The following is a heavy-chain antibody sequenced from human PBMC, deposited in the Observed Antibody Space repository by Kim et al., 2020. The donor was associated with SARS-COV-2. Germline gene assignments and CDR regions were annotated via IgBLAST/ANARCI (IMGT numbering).Heavy chain of an antibody. CDR1: GFTFSSYA. CDR3: AKDHRTYYYDSSGWGGMDV. V-gene: IGHV3-23*01. CDR2: ISGSGGST. J-gene: IGHJ6*02. Sequence: GGSLRLSCAASGFTFSSYAMSWVRQAPGKGLEWVSAISGSGGSTYYADSVKGRFTISRDNSKNTLYLQMNSLRAEDTAVYYCAKDHRTYYYDSSGWGGMDVWGQGTTVTVSS. D-gene: IGHD3-22*01.